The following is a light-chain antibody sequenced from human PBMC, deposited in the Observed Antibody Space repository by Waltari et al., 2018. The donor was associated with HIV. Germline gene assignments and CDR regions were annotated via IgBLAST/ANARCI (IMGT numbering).Light chain of an antibody. CDR2: KDD. J-gene: IGLJ2*01. Sequence: SYELTQPSSVSVSPGQTARITCSGDLLARKYIRWFQHKPGQAPLFIIYKDDVRPEGIPERFSGSSSGTTVTLTITGAQADDEADYYCYSATDDIQVFGGGTRLSVL. CDR1: LLARKY. CDR3: YSATDDIQV. V-gene: IGLV3-27*01.